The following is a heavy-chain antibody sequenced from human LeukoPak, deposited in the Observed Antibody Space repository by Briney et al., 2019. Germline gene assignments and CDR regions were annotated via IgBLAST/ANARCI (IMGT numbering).Heavy chain of an antibody. CDR1: GFTFSSYA. D-gene: IGHD3-16*01. CDR2: ISSDGRTE. J-gene: IGHJ4*02. CDR3: ARGWGSGAWLIDS. V-gene: IGHV3-30*04. Sequence: PGRSLRLSCAASGFTFSSYAMHWVRQGPAKGLEWVAFISSDGRTEYNADSVKGRFTISRDNSKNTLYLQMNSLTTEDTAVYYCARGWGSGAWLIDSWGQGTLVSVSS.